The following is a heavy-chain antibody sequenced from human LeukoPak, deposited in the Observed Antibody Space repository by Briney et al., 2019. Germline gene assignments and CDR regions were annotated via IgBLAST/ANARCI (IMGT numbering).Heavy chain of an antibody. V-gene: IGHV4-59*11. CDR3: ARLVYSRYDFRGAIDV. CDR2: IYFTVST. CDR1: LGSLSRQF. D-gene: IGHD5-12*01. J-gene: IGHJ6*03. Sequence: PLGSLSLTSALPLGSLSRQFGSSIPQPPGHGLEWRGHIYFTVSTNHNPSTQSRVTISVDQSTHQLSRTLRSVTSADRAVHYCARLVYSRYDFRGAIDVGSKRTTVTLPS.